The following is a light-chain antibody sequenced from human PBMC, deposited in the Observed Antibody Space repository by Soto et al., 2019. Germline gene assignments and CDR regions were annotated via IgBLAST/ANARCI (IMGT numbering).Light chain of an antibody. V-gene: IGLV2-14*03. Sequence: QSALTQPASVSGSPGQSITISCTGTSSDVGGYNYVSWYQHHPGKAPELMIYGVSNRPSGVSNRFSGSKSANTASLSISGLQAEAEADYCCNSYTGTSTQLFGGGTKLTVL. CDR3: NSYTGTSTQL. J-gene: IGLJ2*01. CDR1: SSDVGGYNY. CDR2: GVS.